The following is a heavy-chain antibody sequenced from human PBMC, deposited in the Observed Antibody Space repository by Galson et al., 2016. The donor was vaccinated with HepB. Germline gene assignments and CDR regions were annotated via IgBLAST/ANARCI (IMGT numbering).Heavy chain of an antibody. J-gene: IGHJ5*02. D-gene: IGHD3-10*01. Sequence: SLRLSCAASGFTFSTYWMHWVRQTPEKGLVWVSLINSDGSSTSYADSVKGRSTISRDNAKNTLYLQMNSLRAEDTAVYYCARVRGDITLLQGKLRPNNWFDPWGQGTLVTVSS. V-gene: IGHV3-74*01. CDR1: GFTFSTYW. CDR2: INSDGSST. CDR3: ARVRGDITLLQGKLRPNNWFDP.